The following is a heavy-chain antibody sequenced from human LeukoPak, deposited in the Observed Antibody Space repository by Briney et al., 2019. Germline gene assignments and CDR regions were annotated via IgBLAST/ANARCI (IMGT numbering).Heavy chain of an antibody. CDR2: FDPEDGET. CDR1: GYTLTELS. D-gene: IGHD3-22*01. J-gene: IGHJ4*02. Sequence: ASVKVSCKVSGYTLTELSMHWLRQAPGKGLEWMGGFDPEDGETIYAQKFQGRVTMTEDTSTDTAYMELSSLRSEDTAVYYCATDHLEDSSGYPPAYWGQGTLVTVSS. V-gene: IGHV1-24*01. CDR3: ATDHLEDSSGYPPAY.